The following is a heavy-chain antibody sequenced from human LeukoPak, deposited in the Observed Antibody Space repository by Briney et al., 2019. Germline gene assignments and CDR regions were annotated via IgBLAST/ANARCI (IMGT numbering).Heavy chain of an antibody. CDR3: ASTSASG. D-gene: IGHD3-10*01. Sequence: GGSLRLSCAVSGFTFSSYWMHWVRQAPGKGLEWVSRINNDGSSTVYADSVKGRFTISRDNTKNTLYLQMNSLRAEDTAVYYCASTSASGWGQGTLVTVSS. V-gene: IGHV3-74*01. CDR2: INNDGSST. CDR1: GFTFSSYW. J-gene: IGHJ4*02.